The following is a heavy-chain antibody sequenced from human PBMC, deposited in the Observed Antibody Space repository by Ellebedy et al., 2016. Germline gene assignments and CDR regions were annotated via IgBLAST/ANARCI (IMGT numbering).Heavy chain of an antibody. CDR3: ATDRGLPPDLGMDV. CDR1: GYTLTELS. D-gene: IGHD4-17*01. Sequence: ASVKVSCKVSGYTLTELSMHWVRQAPGKRLEWMGGFDPEDGETIYAQKFQGRVTMTEDTSTDTAYMELSSLRSEDTAVYYCATDRGLPPDLGMDVWGQGTTVTVSS. J-gene: IGHJ6*02. CDR2: FDPEDGET. V-gene: IGHV1-24*01.